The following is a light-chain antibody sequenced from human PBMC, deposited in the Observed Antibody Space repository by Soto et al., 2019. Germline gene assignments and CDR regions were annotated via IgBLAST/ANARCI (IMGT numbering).Light chain of an antibody. V-gene: IGKV1-33*01. Sequence: DIQMTQSPCSLSASVGDRVAITCQASRDITDYLNWYQQKPGKAPKLLIYDASKLETGVPSRFSGSGSGTDFTLTITSLQPEDIATYYCQQFDNVPLTFGGGTKVDI. J-gene: IGKJ4*01. CDR1: RDITDY. CDR3: QQFDNVPLT. CDR2: DAS.